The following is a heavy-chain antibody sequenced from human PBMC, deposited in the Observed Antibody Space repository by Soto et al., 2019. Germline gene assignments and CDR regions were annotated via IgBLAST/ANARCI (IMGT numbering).Heavy chain of an antibody. CDR3: ARRGFTMNGYGMDV. J-gene: IGHJ6*02. Sequence: GESLKISCKGSGYSFTSYWISWVRQMPWKGLEWMGRIDPSDSYTNYSPSFQGHVTISADKSISTAYLQWSSLKASDTAMYYRARRGFTMNGYGMDVWGQGTTVTVSS. CDR1: GYSFTSYW. D-gene: IGHD3-22*01. V-gene: IGHV5-10-1*01. CDR2: IDPSDSYT.